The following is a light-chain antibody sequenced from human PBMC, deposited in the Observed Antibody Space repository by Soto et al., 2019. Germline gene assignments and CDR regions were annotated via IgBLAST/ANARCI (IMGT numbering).Light chain of an antibody. CDR3: QQSYSTPPYT. CDR1: QGVSGY. J-gene: IGKJ2*01. V-gene: IGKV1-39*01. Sequence: DIQMTQSPSSLSASVGDRVTITCRASQGVSGYLHWYQVKPGKAPKLLIYNAASLQSGVLSRFSGSGYGTGFTLTISSLQPEDFATYYCQQSYSTPPYTFGQGTKLEI. CDR2: NAA.